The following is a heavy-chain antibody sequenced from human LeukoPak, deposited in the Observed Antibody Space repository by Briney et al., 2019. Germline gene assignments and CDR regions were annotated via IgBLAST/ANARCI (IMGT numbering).Heavy chain of an antibody. V-gene: IGHV4-39*02. J-gene: IGHJ6*02. D-gene: IGHD4-17*01. Sequence: KPSETLSLTCTVSGGSISSSSYYWGWIRQPPGKGLEWIGSIYYSGSTYYNPSLKSRVTISVDTSKNQFSLKLSSVTAADTAVYYCAREDYGDYSYYYNYGMDVWGQGTTVTVSS. CDR1: GGSISSSSYY. CDR2: IYYSGST. CDR3: AREDYGDYSYYYNYGMDV.